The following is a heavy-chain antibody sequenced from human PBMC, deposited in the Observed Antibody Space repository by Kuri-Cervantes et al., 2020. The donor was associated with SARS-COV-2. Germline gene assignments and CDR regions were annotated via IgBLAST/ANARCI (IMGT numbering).Heavy chain of an antibody. CDR3: ARSPPLGYFDL. CDR1: GFTFSSYS. V-gene: IGHV3-21*01. CDR2: ISSSSSYI. Sequence: GESLKISCAASGFTFSSYSMNWVRQAPGKGLEWVSSISSSSSYIYYADSVKGRFTISRDNAKNSLYLQMNSLRAEDTAVYYCARSPPLGYFDLWGRGALVTVSS. J-gene: IGHJ2*01.